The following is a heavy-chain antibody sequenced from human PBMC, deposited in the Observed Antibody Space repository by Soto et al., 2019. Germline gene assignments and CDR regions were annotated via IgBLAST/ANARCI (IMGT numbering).Heavy chain of an antibody. V-gene: IGHV4-59*08. CDR1: GGSISSYY. Sequence: SETLSLTCTVSGGSISSYYWSWIRQTPGKGLEWIGYIFYFGSTNYNPSLKRRVTLSIDTSKNQLSIKLSSVTAADTAVYYCARHSPDFDWLSQFDYWGQGTLVTVSS. CDR3: ARHSPDFDWLSQFDY. D-gene: IGHD3-9*01. CDR2: IFYFGST. J-gene: IGHJ4*02.